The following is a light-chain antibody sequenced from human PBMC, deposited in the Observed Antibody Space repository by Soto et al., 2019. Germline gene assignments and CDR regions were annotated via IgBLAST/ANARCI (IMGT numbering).Light chain of an antibody. J-gene: IGKJ1*01. CDR1: QSVSSSY. CDR3: QQYGSSST. CDR2: DAS. V-gene: IGKV3-20*01. Sequence: QSPGTLSFSPGERATLSFRASQSVSSSYLAWYQQKPGQAPRLLIYDASSRATGIPDRFSGRGSGTDFTLTISRLEPEDFAVYYCQQYGSSSTFGQGTKADIK.